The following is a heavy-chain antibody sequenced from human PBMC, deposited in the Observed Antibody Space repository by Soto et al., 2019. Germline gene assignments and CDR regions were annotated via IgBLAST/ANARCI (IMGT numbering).Heavy chain of an antibody. V-gene: IGHV3-23*01. D-gene: IGHD3-3*01. Sequence: GGSLRLSCAASGFTFSSYAMTWVRQAPGKGLEWVSGISGSGGSTNYADSVKGRFTISRDNSKNTLYLQMSSLRAEDTAVYYCAKDLWSGYGYGMDVWGRGTTVTVSS. CDR1: GFTFSSYA. CDR3: AKDLWSGYGYGMDV. CDR2: ISGSGGST. J-gene: IGHJ6*02.